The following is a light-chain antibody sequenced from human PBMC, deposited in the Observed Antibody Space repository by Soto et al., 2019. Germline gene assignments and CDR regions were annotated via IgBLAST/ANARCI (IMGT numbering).Light chain of an antibody. CDR2: AAS. CDR1: PGLSSY. CDR3: QQVNNYPLT. V-gene: IGKV1-9*01. Sequence: IHLTQSPSSLSASVGDRVTITCRASPGLSSYLAWYQQKPGKAPKLLIYAASTLQSGVPSRFSGSESGTDFTLTISSLQPEDFGTYYCQQVNNYPLTFGGGTKVEIK. J-gene: IGKJ4*01.